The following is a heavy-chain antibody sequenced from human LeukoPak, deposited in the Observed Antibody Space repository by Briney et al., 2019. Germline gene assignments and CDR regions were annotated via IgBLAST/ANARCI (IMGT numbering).Heavy chain of an antibody. J-gene: IGHJ4*02. Sequence: PSETLSLTCTVSGYSISSGYYWVWIRQPPGKGLEWIGSIYHSGSTNYNPSLKSRVTTSVDTSKNQFSLKLTSVTAADTAVYYCARASHWNQLHYFDYWGQGALVTVSS. CDR3: ARASHWNQLHYFDY. D-gene: IGHD1-1*01. CDR1: GYSISSGYY. V-gene: IGHV4-38-2*02. CDR2: IYHSGST.